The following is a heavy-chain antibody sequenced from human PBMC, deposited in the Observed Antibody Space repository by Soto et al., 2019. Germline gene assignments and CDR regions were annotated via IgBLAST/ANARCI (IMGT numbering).Heavy chain of an antibody. J-gene: IGHJ4*02. D-gene: IGHD3-22*01. CDR1: GGLFSSYA. CDR3: ARGGSGYVWFNEF. CDR2: IIPVFNTV. Sequence: QEQLVQSGAEVKKSGSSVKVSCKDTGGLFSSYAVSWVRQAPGQGPEWMGGIIPVFNTVYYAQKFQGRLTITADESTNTAYMEMRRLTSEDTAMYYCARGGSGYVWFNEFWGQGTLVTVSS. V-gene: IGHV1-69*01.